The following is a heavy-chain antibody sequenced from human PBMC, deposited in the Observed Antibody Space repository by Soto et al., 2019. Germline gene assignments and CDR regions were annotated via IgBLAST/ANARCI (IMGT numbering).Heavy chain of an antibody. D-gene: IGHD3-10*01. V-gene: IGHV3-48*04. CDR2: ISSSGSTI. J-gene: IGHJ6*03. CDR1: GFTLSSYA. Sequence: TGGSLRLSCAASGFTLSSYAMSWVRQAPGKGLEWVSYISSSGSTIYHADSVKGRFTISRDNAKNSLYLQMNSLRAEDTAVYYCARDALWFGDFLYYYYYMDVWGKGTTVTVSS. CDR3: ARDALWFGDFLYYYYYMDV.